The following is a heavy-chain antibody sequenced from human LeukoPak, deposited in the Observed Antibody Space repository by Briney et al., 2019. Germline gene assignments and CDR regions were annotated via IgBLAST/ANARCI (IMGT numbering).Heavy chain of an antibody. CDR1: GFTFSSYG. CDR2: MSSSGGST. Sequence: GGTLRLSCAASGFTFSSYGMSWVRQAPGKGLEWVSGMSSSGGSTYYADSVKGRFTISRDNFKNTLYLQMNSLRGEDTAVYYCAKHFPGAVEEGFDYWGQGTLVTVSS. V-gene: IGHV3-23*01. J-gene: IGHJ4*02. CDR3: AKHFPGAVEEGFDY. D-gene: IGHD1-26*01.